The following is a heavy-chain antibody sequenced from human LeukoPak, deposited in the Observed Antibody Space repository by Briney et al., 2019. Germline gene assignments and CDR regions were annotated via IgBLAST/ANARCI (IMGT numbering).Heavy chain of an antibody. CDR1: GFTFSSYS. Sequence: GGSLRLSCAASGFTFSSYSMNWVRQAPGKGLEWVSSISSSSSYIYYADSVKGRFTISRDNAKNSLYLQMNSLRAEDTAVYYCVPIPTGSGSYYHFDYWGQGTLVTVSS. J-gene: IGHJ4*02. CDR2: ISSSSSYI. D-gene: IGHD3-10*01. V-gene: IGHV3-21*01. CDR3: VPIPTGSGSYYHFDY.